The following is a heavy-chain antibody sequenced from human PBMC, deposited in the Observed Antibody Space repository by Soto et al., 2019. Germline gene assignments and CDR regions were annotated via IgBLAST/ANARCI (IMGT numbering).Heavy chain of an antibody. V-gene: IGHV4-59*08. CDR1: GGSISSYY. CDR3: ATHVPTYPFDY. Sequence: SETLCLTCTGSGGSISSYYWSWIRQPPGKGLEWIGYIYYSGSTNYNPSLKSRVTISLDTSKNQFSLKLSAVTAADTAVYSCATHVPTYPFDYCGQGILDTVSS. D-gene: IGHD2-2*01. J-gene: IGHJ4*02. CDR2: IYYSGST.